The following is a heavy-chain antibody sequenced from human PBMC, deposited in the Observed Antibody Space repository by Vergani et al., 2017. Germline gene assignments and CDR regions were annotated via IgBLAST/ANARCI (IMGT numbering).Heavy chain of an antibody. D-gene: IGHD1-26*01. Sequence: QVQLVESGGGLVKPGGSLRLSCAASGFSFSDHYMTWIRQAPGKGLEWVSYISNSGNTIEYAYSVKGRFSISRDNAKSSLFLQMDSLRAEDTAVYYCAKDRPRDWETPLFLFDYWGQGTLVAVSS. J-gene: IGHJ4*02. CDR3: AKDRPRDWETPLFLFDY. CDR2: ISNSGNTI. CDR1: GFSFSDHY. V-gene: IGHV3-11*01.